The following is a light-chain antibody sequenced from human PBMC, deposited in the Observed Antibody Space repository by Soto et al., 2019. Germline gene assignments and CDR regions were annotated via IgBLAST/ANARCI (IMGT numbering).Light chain of an antibody. CDR2: DAS. V-gene: IGKV3-11*01. J-gene: IGKJ4*01. CDR3: QQRSNWQVAT. Sequence: EIVVTQSPATLSLSPGERATLSCRASQSVSSYLAWYQQKPGQAPRLLIYDASNRATGIPARFSGSGSGTDFTLTISSLGPEDFAAYYCQQRSNWQVATFGGGTKVDSK. CDR1: QSVSSY.